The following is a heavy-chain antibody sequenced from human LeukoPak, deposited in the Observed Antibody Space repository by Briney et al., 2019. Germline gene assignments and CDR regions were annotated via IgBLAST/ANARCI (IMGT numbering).Heavy chain of an antibody. Sequence: GGSLRLYCAASGFTFSSYGMHWVRQAPGKGLEWVAVIWYDGSNKYYADSVKGRFTISRDNSKNTLYLQMNSLRAEDTAVYYCARSTSGSYGYYYGMDVWGQGTTVTVSS. D-gene: IGHD1-26*01. CDR2: IWYDGSNK. CDR1: GFTFSSYG. V-gene: IGHV3-33*01. CDR3: ARSTSGSYGYYYGMDV. J-gene: IGHJ6*02.